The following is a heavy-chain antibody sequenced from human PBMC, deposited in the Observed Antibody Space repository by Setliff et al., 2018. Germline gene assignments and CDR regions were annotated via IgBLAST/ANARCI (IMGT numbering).Heavy chain of an antibody. CDR1: GGSFSGYY. V-gene: IGHV4-34*01. J-gene: IGHJ2*01. CDR3: ASMTKYWYFDL. D-gene: IGHD3-16*01. Sequence: PSETLSLTCAVYGGSFSGYYWSWIRQPPGKGLEWIGEINHSGSTNYNPSLKSRVTISVDTSKNQFSLKLSSVTAADTAVYYCASMTKYWYFDLWGRGTPVTVSS. CDR2: INHSGST.